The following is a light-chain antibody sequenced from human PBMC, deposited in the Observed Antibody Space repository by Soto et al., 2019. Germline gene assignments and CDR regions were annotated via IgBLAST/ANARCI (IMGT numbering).Light chain of an antibody. J-gene: IGLJ7*01. V-gene: IGLV2-8*01. CDR2: EVT. CDR1: SSDIGGYNF. Sequence: QSALTQPPSASGSPGQSVTISCTGTSSDIGGYNFVSWYQQYPGKAPKLMIYEVTKRPSGVPDRFSGSKSGNTASLTVSGLQAEDEADYYCTSYAASNNHVFGTGTQLTVL. CDR3: TSYAASNNHV.